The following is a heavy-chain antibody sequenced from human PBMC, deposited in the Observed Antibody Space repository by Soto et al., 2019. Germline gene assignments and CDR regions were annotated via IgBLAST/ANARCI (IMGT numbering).Heavy chain of an antibody. V-gene: IGHV3-23*01. J-gene: IGHJ2*01. CDR2: IGTTGGDT. CDR3: AKSRMDSGRGYFDL. CDR1: GYTFTGYY. Sequence: SCKASGYTFTGYYMHWVRQAPGQGLEWVSTIGTTGGDTYYPDSVKGRSTISRDDSKNTLYLQMNSLRAEDSAVYYCAKSRMDSGRGYFDLWGRGTLVTVSS. D-gene: IGHD6-25*01.